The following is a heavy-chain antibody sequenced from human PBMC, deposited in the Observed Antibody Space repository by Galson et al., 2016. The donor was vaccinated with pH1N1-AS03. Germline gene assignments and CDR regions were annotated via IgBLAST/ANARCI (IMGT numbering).Heavy chain of an antibody. Sequence: SLRLSCAASGFTFSNYAIHWVRQAPGKGLQWVAVISNDDSKEYYGDPVKGRFTIARDKIKDTVYLQMNSLRVEDTGIYYCARDGGDETNGYYPGGHWGQGTLVTVSS. CDR2: ISNDDSKE. CDR3: ARDGGDETNGYYPGGH. V-gene: IGHV3-30*03. CDR1: GFTFSNYA. J-gene: IGHJ4*02. D-gene: IGHD3-3*01.